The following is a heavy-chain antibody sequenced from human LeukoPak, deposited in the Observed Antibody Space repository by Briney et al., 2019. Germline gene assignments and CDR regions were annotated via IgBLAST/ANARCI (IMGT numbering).Heavy chain of an antibody. D-gene: IGHD6-13*01. J-gene: IGHJ4*02. CDR2: ISAYNGNT. CDR1: GYTFTSYG. Sequence: ASVKLSCKASGYTFTSYGISWGRQAPGQGLEWMGWISAYNGNTNYAQKLQGRVTMTTDTSTSTAYIELRSLRSDDTAVYYCARVPAYSSTTDYWGQGTLVTVSS. CDR3: ARVPAYSSTTDY. V-gene: IGHV1-18*01.